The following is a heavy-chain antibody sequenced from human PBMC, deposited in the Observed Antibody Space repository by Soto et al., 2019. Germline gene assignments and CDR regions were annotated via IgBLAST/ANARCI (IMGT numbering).Heavy chain of an antibody. CDR1: GGSVSGGNYY. D-gene: IGHD3-22*01. Sequence: QVQLQESGPGLVKPSETLSLTCTVSGGSVSGGNYYWSWIRQPPGKGLEWIGYIYYSGTTNYNPSLMSRVTLSVDTSKNQFSLNLSSVTAADTAVYYCARDTKEYYYDSSGYYLGYYYYGMDVWGQVTTVTVSS. V-gene: IGHV4-61*01. J-gene: IGHJ6*02. CDR2: IYYSGTT. CDR3: ARDTKEYYYDSSGYYLGYYYYGMDV.